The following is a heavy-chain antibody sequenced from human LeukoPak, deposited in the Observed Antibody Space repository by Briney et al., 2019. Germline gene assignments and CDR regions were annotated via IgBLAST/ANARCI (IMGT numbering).Heavy chain of an antibody. Sequence: GGSLRLSCAASGFTFGTYAMSWVRQAPGKGLEWVANIKRDGSEKQYLDSVKGRFTISRDNAENSLYLRMDRLGAEDTAVYYCARIFPDDGSAYRPFDYWGQGTLVTVSS. CDR2: IKRDGSEK. CDR1: GFTFGTYA. D-gene: IGHD3-22*01. V-gene: IGHV3-7*01. J-gene: IGHJ4*02. CDR3: ARIFPDDGSAYRPFDY.